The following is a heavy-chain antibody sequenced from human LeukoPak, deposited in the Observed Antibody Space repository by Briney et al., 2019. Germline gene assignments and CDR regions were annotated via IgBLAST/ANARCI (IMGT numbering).Heavy chain of an antibody. CDR3: ARDRITDFWSGYYTNYFDY. CDR2: ISSSSTNI. CDR1: GFTLRDYS. J-gene: IGHJ4*02. Sequence: GGSLRLSCVASGFTLRDYSMNWVRPAPGKGLEGVSYISSSSTNIYYADSVKGRFTVSRDNAKNSLYLQMNRLRDEDTAMYYCARDRITDFWSGYYTNYFDYWGQGTLVTVSS. D-gene: IGHD3-3*01. V-gene: IGHV3-48*02.